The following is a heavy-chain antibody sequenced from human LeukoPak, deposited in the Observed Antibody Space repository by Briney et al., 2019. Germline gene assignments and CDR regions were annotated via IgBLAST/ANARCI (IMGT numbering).Heavy chain of an antibody. J-gene: IGHJ4*02. V-gene: IGHV4-34*01. CDR3: ARGYYYGSGRGK. D-gene: IGHD3-10*01. Sequence: SETLSLTCSVYGGSFSGYHWSWIRQPPGKPLEWIGEINHSGSTNFNPSLKSRVDISVDTSNNQISLKLSSVTAADTAVYYCARGYYYGSGRGKWGQGTLVTVSS. CDR1: GGSFSGYH. CDR2: INHSGST.